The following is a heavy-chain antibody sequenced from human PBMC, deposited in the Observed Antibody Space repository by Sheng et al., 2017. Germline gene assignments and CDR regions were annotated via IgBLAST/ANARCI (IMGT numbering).Heavy chain of an antibody. V-gene: IGHV1-69*08. CDR1: GGTFSSYT. J-gene: IGHJ6*03. CDR3: AREMSESVAASEDYYYYMDV. D-gene: IGHD6-19*01. CDR2: IIPILGIA. Sequence: QVQLVQSGAEVKKPGSSVKVSCKASGGTFSSYTISWVRQAPGQGLEWMGRIIPILGIANYAQKFQGRVTITADKSTSTAYMELSSLRSEDTAVYYCAREMSESVAASEDYYYYMDVWGKGTTVTVSS.